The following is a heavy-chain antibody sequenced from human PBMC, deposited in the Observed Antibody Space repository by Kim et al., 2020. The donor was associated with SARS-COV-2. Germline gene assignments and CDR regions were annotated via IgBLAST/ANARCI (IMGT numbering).Heavy chain of an antibody. D-gene: IGHD3-10*01. CDR2: INHSGST. CDR3: ARRVTMVRGVISSDNWFDP. J-gene: IGHJ5*02. CDR1: GGSFSGYY. V-gene: IGHV4-34*01. Sequence: SETLSLTCAVYGGSFSGYYWSWIRQPPGKGLEWIGEINHSGSTNYNPSLKSRVTISVDTSKNQFSLKLSSVTAADTAVYYCARRVTMVRGVISSDNWFDP.